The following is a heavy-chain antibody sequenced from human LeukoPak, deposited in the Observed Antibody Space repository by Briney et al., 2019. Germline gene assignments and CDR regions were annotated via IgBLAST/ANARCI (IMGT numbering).Heavy chain of an antibody. CDR1: GFTFSTYA. CDR3: AKAPVGHCSGAFCYHFDS. D-gene: IGHD2-15*01. J-gene: IGHJ4*02. CDR2: ISGSNPGT. Sequence: GGALRLSCAASGFTFSTYAMSWVRQTPGKGLEWVAAISGSNPGTYHANSVKGRFTISRDNSKNTLHLQMSGLRAEDTARYYCAKAPVGHCSGAFCYHFDSWGQGTLVTVSS. V-gene: IGHV3-23*01.